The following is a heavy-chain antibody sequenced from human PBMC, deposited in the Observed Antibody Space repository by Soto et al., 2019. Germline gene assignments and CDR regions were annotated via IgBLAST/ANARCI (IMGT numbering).Heavy chain of an antibody. D-gene: IGHD3-10*01. J-gene: IGHJ3*02. CDR1: GYTFTSYD. CDR2: MNPNSGNT. Sequence: ASVKVSCKASGYTFTSYDINWVRQATGQGLEWMGWMNPNSGNTGYAQKSQGRVTMTRNTSISTAYMELRSLRSEDTAVYYCARDRGRSHDAFDIWGQGTLVTVSS. CDR3: ARDRGRSHDAFDI. V-gene: IGHV1-8*01.